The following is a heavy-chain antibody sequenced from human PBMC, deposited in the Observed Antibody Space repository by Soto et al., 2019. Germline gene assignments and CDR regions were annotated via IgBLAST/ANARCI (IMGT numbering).Heavy chain of an antibody. CDR3: ARSSLGIRQKPYHFDS. J-gene: IGHJ4*02. Sequence: SETLSLTCTVSGGSVSSYYWSWIRQSPGKGLEWIGYIYYSGSTKYKPSLKSRVTISVDPSKNQFSLKLTSATAADTAVYYCARSSLGIRQKPYHFDSWGQGTLVTVSS. CDR1: GGSVSSYY. V-gene: IGHV4-59*08. CDR2: IYYSGST. D-gene: IGHD2-2*01.